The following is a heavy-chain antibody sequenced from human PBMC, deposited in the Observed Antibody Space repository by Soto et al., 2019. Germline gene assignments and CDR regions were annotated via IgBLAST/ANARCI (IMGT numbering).Heavy chain of an antibody. J-gene: IGHJ4*02. Sequence: QVQVVESGGGLVKPGGSLRLSCAASGFTFSDYYMSWIRQAPGKGLEWVSYIRSSGSDMYDADAVKGRFTISRDNDKKTVYLQVNSLRAEDTAVYYCAKLMILLRPAQWVPRETFDSWGQGTLVTVS. CDR3: AKLMILLRPAQWVPRETFDS. V-gene: IGHV3-11*01. D-gene: IGHD2-15*01. CDR1: GFTFSDYY. CDR2: IRSSGSDM.